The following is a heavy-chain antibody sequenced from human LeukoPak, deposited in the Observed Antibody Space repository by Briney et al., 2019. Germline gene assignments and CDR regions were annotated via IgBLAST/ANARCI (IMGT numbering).Heavy chain of an antibody. CDR3: ARAVDCTNGVCYSFSYYYYMDV. CDR1: GFSFSSYW. J-gene: IGHJ6*03. CDR2: IKQDGSEK. D-gene: IGHD2-8*01. V-gene: IGHV3-7*01. Sequence: TGGSLRLSCAASGFSFSSYWMSWVRQAPGKGLEWVANIKQDGSEKYYVDSVKGRFTISRDNAKNSLYLQMNSLRAEDTSVYYCARAVDCTNGVCYSFSYYYYMDVWGKGTTVTVSS.